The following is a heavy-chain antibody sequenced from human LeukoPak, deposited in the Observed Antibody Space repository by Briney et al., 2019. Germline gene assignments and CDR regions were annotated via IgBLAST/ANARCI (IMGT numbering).Heavy chain of an antibody. CDR2: IYPGDSDT. V-gene: IGHV5-51*01. Sequence: GESLQISCKGSGYSFTSYWIGWVRQMPGKGLEWMGIIYPGDSDTRYSPSFQGQVTISADKSISTAYLQWSSLKASDTAMYYCARPSGGEYYYYYGMDAWGQGTTVTVSS. CDR1: GYSFTSYW. J-gene: IGHJ6*02. D-gene: IGHD3-10*01. CDR3: ARPSGGEYYYYYGMDA.